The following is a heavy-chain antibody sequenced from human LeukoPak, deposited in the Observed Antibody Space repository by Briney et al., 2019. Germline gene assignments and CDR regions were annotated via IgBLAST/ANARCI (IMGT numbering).Heavy chain of an antibody. Sequence: GESLKISCKGSGYSFTSYWIGWVRQMPGKGLEWMGIIYPGDSDTRYSPSFQGQVTISADKSISTAYLQWSSLRASDTAMYYCARPKGGSGSLKDAFDIWGQGTMVTVSS. J-gene: IGHJ3*02. CDR1: GYSFTSYW. D-gene: IGHD3-10*01. V-gene: IGHV5-51*01. CDR3: ARPKGGSGSLKDAFDI. CDR2: IYPGDSDT.